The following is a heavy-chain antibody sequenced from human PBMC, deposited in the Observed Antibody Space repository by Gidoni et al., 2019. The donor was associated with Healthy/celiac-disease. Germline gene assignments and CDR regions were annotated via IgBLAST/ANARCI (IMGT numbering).Heavy chain of an antibody. Sequence: EVQLLASGGGLVPPGGSLRLSCAASGFTFSSDAMSWVRQAPGKGLEWVAAISGSGGRTYYADSVKGRFTISRDNTKNTLYLQMNSLRAEETAVYYCAKDAYVVVTALFDYWGQGTLVTVSS. D-gene: IGHD2-21*02. V-gene: IGHV3-23*01. CDR1: GFTFSSDA. CDR2: ISGSGGRT. CDR3: AKDAYVVVTALFDY. J-gene: IGHJ4*02.